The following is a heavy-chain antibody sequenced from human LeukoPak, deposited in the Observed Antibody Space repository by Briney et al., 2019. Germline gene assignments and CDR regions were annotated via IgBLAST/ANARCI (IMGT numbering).Heavy chain of an antibody. D-gene: IGHD3-10*01. J-gene: IGHJ5*02. CDR2: INHSGST. Sequence: SETLSLTCTVSGYSISSGYLWSWIRQPPGKGLEWIGEINHSGSTNYNPSLKSRVTISVDTSKNQFSLKLSSVTAADTAVYYCARDYGSNWFDPWGQGTLVTVSS. CDR3: ARDYGSNWFDP. CDR1: GYSISSGYL. V-gene: IGHV4-38-2*02.